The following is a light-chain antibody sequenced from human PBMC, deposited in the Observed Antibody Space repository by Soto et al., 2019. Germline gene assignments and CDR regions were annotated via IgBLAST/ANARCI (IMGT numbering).Light chain of an antibody. J-gene: IGKJ2*01. CDR1: QSVSRY. CDR2: DAS. CDR3: QQRSNWPPYT. V-gene: IGKV3-11*01. Sequence: EIVLTQSPATLSLSPGERATLSCRASQSVSRYLAWYQQTPGQAPRLLIYDASSRATGIPPRFSGSGSGTDFTLTISSLEPEDFAVYYCQQRSNWPPYTFGQGIKLEIK.